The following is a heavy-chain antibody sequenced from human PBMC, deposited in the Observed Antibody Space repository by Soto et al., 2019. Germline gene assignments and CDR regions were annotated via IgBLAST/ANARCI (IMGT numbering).Heavy chain of an antibody. D-gene: IGHD3-10*01. CDR2: IYTSGST. CDR3: ARDFYYYGSGSPLGLD. CDR1: GGSISRYY. V-gene: IGHV4-4*07. J-gene: IGHJ4*02. Sequence: SETLSLTGTVSGGSISRYYWSWIRQPAGKGLEWIGRIYTSGSTNYNPALKSRVTMSVDTSKNQFSLKLSSVTAADTAVYYCARDFYYYGSGSPLGLDWGQGTLVTVSS.